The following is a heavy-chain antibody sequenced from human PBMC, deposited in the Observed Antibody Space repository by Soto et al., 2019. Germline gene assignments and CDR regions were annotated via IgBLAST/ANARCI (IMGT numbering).Heavy chain of an antibody. CDR1: GGSISSYY. J-gene: IGHJ4*02. V-gene: IGHV4-59*01. CDR3: ARDTDSSGYFFDS. Sequence: SETLSLTCIVSGGSISSYYWSWIRQPPGKGLEWIGYIYYSGSTNYNPSLQSRVTISVDTSKNQFSLKLSSVTTADTAVYYCARDTDSSGYFFDSWGQGTLVTVSS. CDR2: IYYSGST. D-gene: IGHD3-22*01.